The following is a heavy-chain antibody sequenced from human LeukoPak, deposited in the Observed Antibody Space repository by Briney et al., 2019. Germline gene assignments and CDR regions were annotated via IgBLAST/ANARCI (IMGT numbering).Heavy chain of an antibody. Sequence: PSETLPLTCAVYGGSFSGYYWSWIRQPPGKGLEWIGEINHSGSTNYNPSLKSRVTISVDTSKNQFSLKLSSVTAADTAVYYCARGRYSSNYYYYYYMDVWGKGTTVTVSS. D-gene: IGHD6-13*01. V-gene: IGHV4-34*01. CDR1: GGSFSGYY. CDR3: ARGRYSSNYYYYYYMDV. J-gene: IGHJ6*03. CDR2: INHSGST.